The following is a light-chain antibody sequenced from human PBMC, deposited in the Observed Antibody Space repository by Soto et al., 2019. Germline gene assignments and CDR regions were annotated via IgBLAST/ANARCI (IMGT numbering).Light chain of an antibody. Sequence: EIVLTQSLGTLSLSQGERATLSCRASQSLSTGYLAWYQQNPGQAPRILIYAASSRATGIPDRFSGSGSGTDFSLTINRLEPEDSAVYYCQQYDTSPRTFGQGTKVDI. V-gene: IGKV3-20*01. CDR1: QSLSTGY. J-gene: IGKJ1*01. CDR3: QQYDTSPRT. CDR2: AAS.